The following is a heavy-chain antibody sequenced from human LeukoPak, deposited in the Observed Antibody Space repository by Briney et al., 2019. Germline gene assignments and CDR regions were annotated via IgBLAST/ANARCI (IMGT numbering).Heavy chain of an antibody. CDR3: ARGRFPGSCSSTSCPVGMNYYYYGMDV. V-gene: IGHV4-34*01. CDR1: GGSFSGYY. J-gene: IGHJ6*02. Sequence: SETLSLTCAVYGGSFSGYYWSWIRQPPGKGLEWIGEINHSGSTNYNPSLKSRVTISVDTSKNQFSLKLSSVTAADTAVYYCARGRFPGSCSSTSCPVGMNYYYYGMDVWGQGTTVTVSS. D-gene: IGHD2-2*01. CDR2: INHSGST.